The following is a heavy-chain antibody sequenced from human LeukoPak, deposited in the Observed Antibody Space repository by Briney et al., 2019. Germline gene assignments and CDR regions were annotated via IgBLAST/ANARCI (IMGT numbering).Heavy chain of an antibody. CDR3: ARKTRAYYYMDV. V-gene: IGHV4-59*01. CDR2: IYYSGST. Sequence: SETLSLTCTVSGGSISSYYWSWIRQPPGKGLEWIGYIYYSGSTNYNPSLKSRVTISVDTSKNQSSLKLSSVTAADTAVYYCARKTRAYYYMDVWGKGTTVTVSS. J-gene: IGHJ6*03. CDR1: GGSISSYY. D-gene: IGHD1-7*01.